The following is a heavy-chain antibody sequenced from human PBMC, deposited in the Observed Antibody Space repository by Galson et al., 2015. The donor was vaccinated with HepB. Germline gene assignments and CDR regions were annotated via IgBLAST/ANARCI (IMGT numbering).Heavy chain of an antibody. CDR1: GGSISSYY. CDR2: IYTSGST. J-gene: IGHJ4*02. V-gene: IGHV4-4*07. CDR3: ARGSPGSASLDY. D-gene: IGHD3-10*01. Sequence: LSLTSTVSGGSISSYYWSWIRQPAGKGLEWIGRIYTSGSTTYNPSLKSRVTMSVDTSKNQFSLKLSSVTAADTAVYYCARGSPGSASLDYWGQGTLVTVSS.